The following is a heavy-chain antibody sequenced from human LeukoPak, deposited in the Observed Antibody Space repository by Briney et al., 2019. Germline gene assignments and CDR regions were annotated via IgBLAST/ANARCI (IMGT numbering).Heavy chain of an antibody. V-gene: IGHV3-7*03. CDR1: GFTFSSYW. CDR3: ARYVHYYDSSGYSTYYSDY. Sequence: GGSLRLSCAASGFTFSSYWMIWARQAPGKGLEWVANIKPDGTTKFYVDSVKGRFTISRDNSKNTLYLQMNSLRAEDTAVYYCARYVHYYDSSGYSTYYSDYWGQGTLVTVSS. CDR2: IKPDGTTK. J-gene: IGHJ4*02. D-gene: IGHD3-22*01.